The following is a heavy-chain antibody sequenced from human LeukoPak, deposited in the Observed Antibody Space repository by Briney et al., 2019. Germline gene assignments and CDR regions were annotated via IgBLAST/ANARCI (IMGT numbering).Heavy chain of an antibody. CDR3: ATGYLGSGSPASFNY. CDR2: IDPSYSYT. D-gene: IGHD3-10*01. Sequence: GESLKISCKGSGYRLTSYWITWVRQMPGEGLEWMGRIDPSYSYTNYSPSFQGHVTISADKSITTAFLQWSSLKASDTAMYYCATGYLGSGSPASFNYWGQGTLVTVSS. J-gene: IGHJ4*02. CDR1: GYRLTSYW. V-gene: IGHV5-10-1*01.